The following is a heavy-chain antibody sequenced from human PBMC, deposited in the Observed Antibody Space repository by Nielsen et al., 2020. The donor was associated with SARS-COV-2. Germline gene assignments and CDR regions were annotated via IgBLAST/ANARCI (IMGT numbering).Heavy chain of an antibody. V-gene: IGHV3-74*01. CDR3: ARDGVVGSTNTFDV. CDR1: GFTFTAYW. D-gene: IGHD1-26*01. Sequence: GGSLRLSCSASGFTFTAYWMHWVRQAPGKGLTWVSHINFDGTGTSYAASVKGRFTISRDNAKNTVYLQMNSLRAEDTAVYYCARDGVVGSTNTFDVWGQGTVVTVSS. J-gene: IGHJ3*01. CDR2: INFDGTGT.